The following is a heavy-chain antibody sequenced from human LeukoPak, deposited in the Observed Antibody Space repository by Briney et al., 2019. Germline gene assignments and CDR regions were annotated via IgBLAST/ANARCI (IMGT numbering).Heavy chain of an antibody. CDR3: ATSTAAAGTD. D-gene: IGHD6-13*01. CDR1: GFIVSGKY. Sequence: GGSLRLSCAASGFIVSGKYMSWVRQAPGKGLEWVSVIRSGGSTSYADSVKGRFTISRDNSKNTLYLQMNSLRAEDTAIYYCATSTAAAGTDWGQGTLVTVSS. V-gene: IGHV3-53*01. CDR2: IRSGGST. J-gene: IGHJ4*02.